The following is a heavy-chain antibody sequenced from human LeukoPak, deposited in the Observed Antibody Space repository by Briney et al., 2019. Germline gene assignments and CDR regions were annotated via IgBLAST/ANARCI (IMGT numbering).Heavy chain of an antibody. CDR1: GFTFSSYA. V-gene: IGHV3-64*01. D-gene: IGHD3-9*01. CDR3: ARDDHYDILTGYDY. J-gene: IGHJ4*02. Sequence: PGGSLRLSCAAPGFTFSSYAMHWVRQAPGKGLEYVSAISSNGGSTYYANSVKGRFTISRDNSKNTLYLQMGSLRAEDMAVYYCARDDHYDILTGYDYWGQGTLVTVSS. CDR2: ISSNGGST.